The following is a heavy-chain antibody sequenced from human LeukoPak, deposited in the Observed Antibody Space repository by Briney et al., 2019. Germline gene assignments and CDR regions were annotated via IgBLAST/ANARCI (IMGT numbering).Heavy chain of an antibody. D-gene: IGHD6-19*01. CDR2: IRGTGTTT. J-gene: IGHJ4*02. CDR1: GLTFSSYA. CDR3: AKDYTSGWYGNHFDH. Sequence: PGGSLRLSCAASGLTFSSYAMNWVRQAPGKGLEWVPTIRGTGTTTYYADSVKGRFTISRDNSKNTLYLEISSLRVEDTAVYYCAKDYTSGWYGNHFDHWGQGTLVTVSP. V-gene: IGHV3-23*01.